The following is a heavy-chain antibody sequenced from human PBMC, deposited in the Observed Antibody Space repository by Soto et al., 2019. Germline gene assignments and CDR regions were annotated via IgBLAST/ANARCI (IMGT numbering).Heavy chain of an antibody. J-gene: IGHJ6*02. Sequence: GGSLRLSCAASGFTFSNYGMSWVRQAPGKGLEWVSGIRGSGAKSYHADSVKDRFTISRDNSKNTLYLQMNSLRAEDTAIYYCAKGYCGGDCYRWPDGIYGMDVWGQGTTVTVSS. CDR1: GFTFSNYG. D-gene: IGHD2-21*02. CDR3: AKGYCGGDCYRWPDGIYGMDV. CDR2: IRGSGAKS. V-gene: IGHV3-23*01.